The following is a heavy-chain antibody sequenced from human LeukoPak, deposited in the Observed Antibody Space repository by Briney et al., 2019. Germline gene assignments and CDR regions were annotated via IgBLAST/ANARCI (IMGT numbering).Heavy chain of an antibody. CDR3: ARHLRGYCSSTSCPIWGAFDI. CDR2: IYYSGST. J-gene: IGHJ3*02. Sequence: SETLSLTCTVSGGSISSSSYYWGWIRQPPGKGLEWIGSIYYSGSTYYNPSLKSRITISVDTSKNQFSLKLSSVTAADTAVYYCARHLRGYCSSTSCPIWGAFDIWGQGTMVTVSS. CDR1: GGSISSSSYY. D-gene: IGHD2-2*03. V-gene: IGHV4-39*01.